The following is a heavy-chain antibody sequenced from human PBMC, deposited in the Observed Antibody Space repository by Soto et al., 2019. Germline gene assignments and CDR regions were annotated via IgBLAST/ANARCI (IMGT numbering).Heavy chain of an antibody. V-gene: IGHV4-39*01. Sequence: SETLSLTCTVSGGSISSSSYYWGWIRQPPGKGLEWIGSIYYSGSTYYNPSLKSRVTISVDTSKNQFSLKLSSVTAADTAVYYCAGYPRGIWYWGQGTLVTVSS. J-gene: IGHJ4*02. D-gene: IGHD6-13*01. CDR3: AGYPRGIWY. CDR2: IYYSGST. CDR1: GGSISSSSYY.